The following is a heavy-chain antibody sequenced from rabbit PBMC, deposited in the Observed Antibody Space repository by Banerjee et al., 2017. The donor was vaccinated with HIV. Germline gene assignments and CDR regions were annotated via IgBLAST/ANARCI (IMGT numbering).Heavy chain of an antibody. CDR2: IVTGANSA. CDR3: ARGIANSFIRLDL. Sequence: QQQLEESGGGLVQPEGSLTLTCKASGFDFSSNAMCWVRQAPGKGPEWIGCIVTGANSAGYANWAKGRFTITRSTSLNTVTLQLDSLTAADTATYFCARGIANSFIRLDLWGPGTLVTVS. J-gene: IGHJ6*01. D-gene: IGHD6-1*01. CDR1: GFDFSSNA. V-gene: IGHV1S47*01.